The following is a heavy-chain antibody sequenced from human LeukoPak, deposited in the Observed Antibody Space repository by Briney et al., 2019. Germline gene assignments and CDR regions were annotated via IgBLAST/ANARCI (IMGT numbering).Heavy chain of an antibody. Sequence: SETLSLTCTVSGGSISSYYWSWIRQPPRKGLEWIGRIYTSGSTNYNPSLKSRVTISLDTSKNQFSLNLSSVTAADTAVYYCARREEDNNHHHYFGSWGQGTLVTVSS. V-gene: IGHV4-4*08. CDR2: IYTSGST. D-gene: IGHD2/OR15-2a*01. CDR3: ARREEDNNHHHYFGS. CDR1: GGSISSYY. J-gene: IGHJ4*02.